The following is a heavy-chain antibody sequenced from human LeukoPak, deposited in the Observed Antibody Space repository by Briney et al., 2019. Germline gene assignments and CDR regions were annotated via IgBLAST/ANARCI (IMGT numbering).Heavy chain of an antibody. D-gene: IGHD2-2*01. CDR3: ARDLSIVVVPAAMIRSRNYYYYGMDV. Sequence: ASVKVSCKASGYTFTSYGISWVRQAPGQGLEWMGWISAYNGNTNHAQKLQGRVTMTTDTSTSTAYMELRSLRSDDTAVYYCARDLSIVVVPAAMIRSRNYYYYGMDVWGQGTTVTVSS. CDR1: GYTFTSYG. CDR2: ISAYNGNT. J-gene: IGHJ6*02. V-gene: IGHV1-18*01.